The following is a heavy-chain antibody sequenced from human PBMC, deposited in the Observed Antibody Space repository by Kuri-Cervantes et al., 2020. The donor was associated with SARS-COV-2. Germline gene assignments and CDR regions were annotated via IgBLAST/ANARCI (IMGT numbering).Heavy chain of an antibody. J-gene: IGHJ4*01. CDR1: GFIFREYT. CDR3: ARGCGGDCYDFDL. CDR2: ISNANYI. V-gene: IGHV3-69-1*01. Sequence: GGSLRLSCSASGFIFREYTMNWVRQAPGKGLEWVSSISNANYIYQLDSLKGRFTISRDVAKNTLYLEMNRLRAEDTAVYYCARGCGGDCYDFDLWGQGTLVTVSS. D-gene: IGHD2-21*02.